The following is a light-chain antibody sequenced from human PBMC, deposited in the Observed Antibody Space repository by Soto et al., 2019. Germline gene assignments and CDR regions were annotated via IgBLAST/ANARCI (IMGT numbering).Light chain of an antibody. CDR3: QQSYRAPWT. CDR1: QSISTY. Sequence: DIQMTQSPSSLSASGGDRVTITCRASQSISTYLNWYQAKPGKAPRVVIYAASSLPSGVPSRFSGSGSGTDFTLTISNLQPEDFATYYSQQSYRAPWTFGHGTKWEVK. J-gene: IGKJ1*01. V-gene: IGKV1-39*01. CDR2: AAS.